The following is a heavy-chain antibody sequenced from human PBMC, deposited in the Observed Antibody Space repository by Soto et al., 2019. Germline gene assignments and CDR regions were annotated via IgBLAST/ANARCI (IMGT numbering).Heavy chain of an antibody. CDR1: GGAISSYY. J-gene: IGHJ6*02. CDR3: ARVAFSYFGMDV. Sequence: PSETLSLTCRVPGGAISSYYWSWVRQPAGKGLEWIGRVFSSGSTNYNASLKSRVTMSIDTSKNEVSLTLRSVTAADTGGYYCARVAFSYFGMDVWGQGTTVTVSS. D-gene: IGHD3-3*02. V-gene: IGHV4-4*07. CDR2: VFSSGST.